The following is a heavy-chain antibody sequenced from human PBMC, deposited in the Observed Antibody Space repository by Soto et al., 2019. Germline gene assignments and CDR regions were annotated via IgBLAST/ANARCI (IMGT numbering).Heavy chain of an antibody. D-gene: IGHD2-2*01. Sequence: SETLSLTCTVSGGSISSGDYYWSWIRQPPEKGLEWIGYIYYSGSTFYNPSLKSRVTISVDTSKNQFSLKLSSVTAADTAVFYCARASSARATSWDYHYGMDVWGQGNTVTVAS. CDR2: IYYSGST. CDR3: ARASSARATSWDYHYGMDV. J-gene: IGHJ6*02. CDR1: GGSISSGDYY. V-gene: IGHV4-30-4*01.